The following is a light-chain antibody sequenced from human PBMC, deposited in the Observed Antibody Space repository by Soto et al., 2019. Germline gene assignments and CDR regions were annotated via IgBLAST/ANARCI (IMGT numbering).Light chain of an antibody. V-gene: IGKV3-15*01. CDR2: RTS. CDR1: QPVSSN. Sequence: EVVMTQSPANLSVSPGVGATLSCWASQPVSSNLAWYQQKPGQAPRLLMFRTSSRATGFPARFSGSGSGTEFNLTISSLQSEDFGVYYCQQYNNWPRATFGGGTKVDIK. CDR3: QQYNNWPRAT. J-gene: IGKJ4*01.